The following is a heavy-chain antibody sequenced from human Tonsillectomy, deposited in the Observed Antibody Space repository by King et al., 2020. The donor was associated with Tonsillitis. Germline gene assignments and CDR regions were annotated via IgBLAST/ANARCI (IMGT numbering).Heavy chain of an antibody. CDR2: ISYDGSNT. CDR1: GFTFSIYA. Sequence: QLVQAGGGVVQPGRSLRLSCAASGFTFSIYAMHWVRQAPGKGLECVAVISYDGSNTYYAVSVKGRFTISRDNSKNTLLLQMNSLRAEDTAVYYCAREYCSGGSCYCMDVWGQGTTVTVSS. D-gene: IGHD2-15*01. V-gene: IGHV3-30-3*01. CDR3: AREYCSGGSCYCMDV. J-gene: IGHJ6*02.